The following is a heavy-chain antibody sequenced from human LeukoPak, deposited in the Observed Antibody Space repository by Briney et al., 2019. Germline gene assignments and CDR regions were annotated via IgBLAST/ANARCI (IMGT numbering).Heavy chain of an antibody. D-gene: IGHD6-13*01. CDR3: ARGYSALGY. Sequence: GGSLRLSCAASGFIFRSHWMTWVRQAPGKGLEWVASIKEDGSEKNYVDSVKGRFTISRDNAKNSLYLQMKSLRDEDTAVYSCARGYSALGYWGQGTLVTVSS. V-gene: IGHV3-7*01. J-gene: IGHJ4*02. CDR2: IKEDGSEK. CDR1: GFIFRSHW.